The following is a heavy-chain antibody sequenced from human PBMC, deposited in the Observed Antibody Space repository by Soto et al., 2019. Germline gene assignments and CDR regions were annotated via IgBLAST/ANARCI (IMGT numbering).Heavy chain of an antibody. CDR3: AEGRQSNYGFSDY. V-gene: IGHV3-23*01. J-gene: IGHJ4*02. CDR1: GFTFSSYA. Sequence: GGSLRLSCAASGFTFSSYAMSWVRQAPGKGLEWVSAISGSGGSTYYADSVKGRFTISRDNSKNTLYLQMNSLRAEDTAVYYCAEGRQSNYGFSDYWGQGTLVTVSS. D-gene: IGHD4-4*01. CDR2: ISGSGGST.